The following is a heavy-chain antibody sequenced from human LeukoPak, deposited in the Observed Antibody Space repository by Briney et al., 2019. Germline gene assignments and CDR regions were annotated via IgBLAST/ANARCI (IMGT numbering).Heavy chain of an antibody. CDR1: GFSLSTFW. CDR2: IDYDGTTT. V-gene: IGHV3-74*01. J-gene: IGHJ3*02. CDR3: AKDLTYGEYAGGDAFDI. D-gene: IGHD4-17*01. Sequence: GGSLRLPCAASGFSLSTFWMHWVRQAPGKGLVWVSRIDYDGTTTTYADSVKGRFTISRDNSKNTLYLQMNSLRAEDTAVYYCAKDLTYGEYAGGDAFDIWGQGTMVTVSS.